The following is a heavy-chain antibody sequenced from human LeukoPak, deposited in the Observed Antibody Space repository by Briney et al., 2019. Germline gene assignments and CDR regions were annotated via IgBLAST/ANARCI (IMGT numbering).Heavy chain of an antibody. Sequence: PPGGSLRLSCAVSGFTFSGFSMSWVRQAPGKGLEWVSHISSSSSTIYYADSVKGRLTISRDNARKSLYLQMNSLRVEDTAVYYCAFLVGAHDYWGQGTLVTVSS. CDR2: ISSSSSTI. D-gene: IGHD1-26*01. V-gene: IGHV3-48*01. CDR1: GFTFSGFS. CDR3: AFLVGAHDY. J-gene: IGHJ4*02.